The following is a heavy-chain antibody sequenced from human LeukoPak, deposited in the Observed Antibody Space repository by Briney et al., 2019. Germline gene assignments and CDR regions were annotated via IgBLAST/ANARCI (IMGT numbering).Heavy chain of an antibody. CDR1: GFNFVNTW. D-gene: IGHD3-10*01. J-gene: IGHJ6*04. CDR2: IKNDGSGI. Sequence: PGGSLRLSCAASGFNFVNTWMHWVRQAPGKGLVWVARIKNDGSGIIYADSVEGRFTISRDNARNTLYLQMNSLRAEDTAVYYCARGGVRGATHLFMDVWGKGTTVTISS. CDR3: ARGGVRGATHLFMDV. V-gene: IGHV3-74*01.